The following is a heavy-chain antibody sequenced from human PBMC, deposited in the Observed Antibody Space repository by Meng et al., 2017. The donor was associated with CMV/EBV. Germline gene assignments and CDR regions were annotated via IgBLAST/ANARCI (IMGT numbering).Heavy chain of an antibody. CDR3: ARFPTSFYSSGWLTGDWFDP. D-gene: IGHD6-19*01. CDR1: GFTFSSYD. J-gene: IGHJ5*02. CDR2: IGTAGDT. V-gene: IGHV3-13*01. Sequence: GESLKISCAASGFTFSSYDMHWVRQATGKGLEWVSAIGTAGDTYYPGSVKGRFTISRENAKNSLYLQMNSLRAGDTAVYYCARFPTSFYSSGWLTGDWFDPWGQGTLVTVSS.